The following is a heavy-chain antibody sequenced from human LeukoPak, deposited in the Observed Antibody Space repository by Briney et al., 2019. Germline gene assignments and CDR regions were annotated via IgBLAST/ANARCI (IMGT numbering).Heavy chain of an antibody. CDR3: ARHVRRDGYNFAY. Sequence: PSETLSLTCTVSGGSISSSSYYRGWIRQPPGKGLEWIGSFYYSGSTYYNPSLKSRVTISVDTSKNQFSLKLSSVTAADTAVYYCARHVRRDGYNFAYWGQGTLVTVSS. CDR2: FYYSGST. J-gene: IGHJ4*02. CDR1: GGSISSSSYY. D-gene: IGHD5-24*01. V-gene: IGHV4-39*01.